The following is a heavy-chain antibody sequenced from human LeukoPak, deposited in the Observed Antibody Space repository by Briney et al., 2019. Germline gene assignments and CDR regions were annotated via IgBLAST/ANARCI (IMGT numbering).Heavy chain of an antibody. CDR1: GGSISSSSYY. V-gene: IGHV4-39*01. D-gene: IGHD6-19*01. J-gene: IGHJ3*02. CDR2: IYHSGST. CDR3: ARYSSIDTFDI. Sequence: PSETLSLTCTVSGGSISSSSYYWGWIRQPPGKGLEWIGSIYHSGSTYYNPSLKSRVTISVDTSKNQFSLKLTSVTAADTAVYYCARYSSIDTFDIWGQGTMVTVSS.